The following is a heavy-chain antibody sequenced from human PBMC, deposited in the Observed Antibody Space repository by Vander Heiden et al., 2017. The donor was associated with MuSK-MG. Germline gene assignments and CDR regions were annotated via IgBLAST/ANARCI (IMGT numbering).Heavy chain of an antibody. J-gene: IGHJ6*02. V-gene: IGHV1-69*02. CDR1: GDSFNTYI. CDR2: IIPILRVT. CDR3: ARRSQSDSGLDV. Sequence: QVQLVQSGAEVKKPGSSVRVSCKATGDSFNTYIISWVRQAPGQGLEWMGRIIPILRVTNCAQKFQGRITITADKSTSTVYMELSRLTSEDTAEYYWARRSQSDSGLDVWGQGTTVTVSS.